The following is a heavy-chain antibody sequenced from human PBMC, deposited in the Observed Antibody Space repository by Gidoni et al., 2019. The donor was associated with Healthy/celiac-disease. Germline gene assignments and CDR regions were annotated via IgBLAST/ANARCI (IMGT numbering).Heavy chain of an antibody. J-gene: IGHJ5*02. CDR3: TTDQVLLWFGELYNWFDP. V-gene: IGHV3-15*01. CDR2: IKSKTDGGTT. Sequence: EVQLVESGGGLVKPGGSLRLSCAASGFTFSNAWMSWVRQDPGKGLEWVGRIKSKTDGGTTDYAAPVKGRFTISRDDSKNTLYLQMNSLKTEDTAVYYCTTDQVLLWFGELYNWFDPWGQGTLVTVSS. D-gene: IGHD3-10*01. CDR1: GFTFSNAW.